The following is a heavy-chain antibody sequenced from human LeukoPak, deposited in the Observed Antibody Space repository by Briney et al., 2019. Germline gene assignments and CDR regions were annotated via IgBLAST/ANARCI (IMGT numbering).Heavy chain of an antibody. CDR1: GYTFTVYY. D-gene: IGHD7-27*01. CDR3: ARGPTANWGGPAYFDY. J-gene: IGHJ4*02. Sequence: ASATVSFKASGYTFTVYYMHWVRQAPGQGLEWMGWINPNSGGTNYAQKFQGRVTMTRDTSISTAYMELSRLRSDDTAVYYCARGPTANWGGPAYFDYWGQGTLVTVSS. CDR2: INPNSGGT. V-gene: IGHV1-2*02.